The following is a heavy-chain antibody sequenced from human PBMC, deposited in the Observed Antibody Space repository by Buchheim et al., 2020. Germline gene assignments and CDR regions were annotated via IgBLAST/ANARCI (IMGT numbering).Heavy chain of an antibody. Sequence: QVQLQESGPGLVKPSQTMSLTCTVSGGSISSGGYYWSWIRQHPGKGREWIGYIYYSGSTYYNPSLKRRVTISVDTSKNQFSLKLSSVTAADTAVYYCARGGYSYGHDYWGQGTLFTVSS. CDR3: ARGGYSYGHDY. V-gene: IGHV4-31*03. CDR1: GGSISSGGYY. CDR2: IYYSGST. D-gene: IGHD5-18*01. J-gene: IGHJ4*02.